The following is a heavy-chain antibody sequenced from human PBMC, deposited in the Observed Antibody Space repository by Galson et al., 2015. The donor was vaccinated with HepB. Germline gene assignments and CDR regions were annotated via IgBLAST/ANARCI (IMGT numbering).Heavy chain of an antibody. Sequence: SVKVSCKASGGTFSSYAISWVRQAPGQGLEWMGGIIPIFGTANYAQKFQGRVTITADESTSTAYMELSSLRSEDTAVYYCARGLLRKRGMDVWGQGTTVTVSS. J-gene: IGHJ6*02. D-gene: IGHD2-15*01. CDR1: GGTFSSYA. CDR2: IIPIFGTA. V-gene: IGHV1-69*13. CDR3: ARGLLRKRGMDV.